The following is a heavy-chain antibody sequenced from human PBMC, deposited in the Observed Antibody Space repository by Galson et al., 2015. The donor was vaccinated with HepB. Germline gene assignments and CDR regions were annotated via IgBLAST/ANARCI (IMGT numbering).Heavy chain of an antibody. CDR3: ERVYFGSGSSSDYWYFDL. Sequence: SLRLSCAASRFTFSSSTMNWVRKPPGKGLESVSYISSTGTTMYYADSAKGRFTISRDNAQNSLYLQMNSLRAEDTAVYYCERVYFGSGSSSDYWYFDLWGRGALVTVSS. V-gene: IGHV3-48*01. CDR1: RFTFSSST. J-gene: IGHJ2*01. CDR2: ISSTGTTM. D-gene: IGHD3-10*01.